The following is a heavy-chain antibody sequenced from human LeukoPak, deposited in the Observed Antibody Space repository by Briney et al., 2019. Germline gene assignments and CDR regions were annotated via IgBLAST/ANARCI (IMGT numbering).Heavy chain of an antibody. CDR2: IHNSGTS. J-gene: IGHJ4*02. Sequence: KPSETLSLTCTVSDDSISDYYRGWIRQPPGKGLEWIGYIHNSGTSTYNLSLKSRVTISADTSKNQFSLKLSSVTAADTAVYYCARRGHDDFWSGYYFDYWGQGTLVTVSS. D-gene: IGHD3-3*01. V-gene: IGHV4-59*01. CDR1: DDSISDYY. CDR3: ARRGHDDFWSGYYFDY.